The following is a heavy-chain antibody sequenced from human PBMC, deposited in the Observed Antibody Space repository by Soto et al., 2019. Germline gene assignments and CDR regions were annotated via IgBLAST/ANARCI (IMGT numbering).Heavy chain of an antibody. J-gene: IGHJ4*02. CDR1: GGSISSGGYY. V-gene: IGHV4-31*03. D-gene: IGHD6-6*01. Sequence: SETLSLTCTVSGGSISSGGYYWSWIRQHPGKGLEWIGYIYYSGSTYYNPSLKSRVTISVDTSKNQFSLKLSSVTAADTAVYYCARVPLRLIAARPFDYWGQGTLVTVSS. CDR2: IYYSGST. CDR3: ARVPLRLIAARPFDY.